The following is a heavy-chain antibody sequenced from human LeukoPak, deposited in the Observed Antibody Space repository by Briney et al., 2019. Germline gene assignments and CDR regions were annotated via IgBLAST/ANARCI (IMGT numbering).Heavy chain of an antibody. J-gene: IGHJ4*02. CDR3: TIHYDSGGYRFDY. V-gene: IGHV3-73*01. CDR2: IRNKRNNYAT. D-gene: IGHD3-22*01. Sequence: GGSLKLSCAASDFTFSGSTMHWVRQASGKGLEWVGRIRNKRNNYATAYGESVKGRFTISRDDSKNTAYLQMNSPKTEDTAVYYCTIHYDSGGYRFDYWGQGTLVTVSS. CDR1: DFTFSGST.